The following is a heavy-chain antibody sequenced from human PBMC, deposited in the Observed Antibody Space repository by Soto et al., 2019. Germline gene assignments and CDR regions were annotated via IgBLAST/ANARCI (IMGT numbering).Heavy chain of an antibody. CDR2: IYYSGST. Sequence: QVQLQESSPGLVKPSQTLSLTCTVSGGSISSGDYYWSWIRQPPGKGLEWIGYIYYSGSTYYNPSLKSRVTISVDTSKNQFSLKLSSVTAADTAVYYCARVPGGFYYDSSGYYLFDYWGQGTLVTVSS. CDR3: ARVPGGFYYDSSGYYLFDY. J-gene: IGHJ4*02. V-gene: IGHV4-30-4*01. CDR1: GGSISSGDYY. D-gene: IGHD3-22*01.